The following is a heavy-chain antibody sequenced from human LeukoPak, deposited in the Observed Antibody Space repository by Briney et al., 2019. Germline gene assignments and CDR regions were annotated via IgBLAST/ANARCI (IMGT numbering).Heavy chain of an antibody. V-gene: IGHV1-18*01. CDR1: GYTFTRYG. Sequence: ASVKVSCKASGYTFTRYGISWVRQAPGQGLERMGWISAYNGNTNYAQKLQGRVTMTTDTSTSTAYMELRSLRSDDTAVYYCARDPINNYYDSIVPHAFDIWGQGTMVTVSS. D-gene: IGHD3-22*01. CDR2: ISAYNGNT. CDR3: ARDPINNYYDSIVPHAFDI. J-gene: IGHJ3*02.